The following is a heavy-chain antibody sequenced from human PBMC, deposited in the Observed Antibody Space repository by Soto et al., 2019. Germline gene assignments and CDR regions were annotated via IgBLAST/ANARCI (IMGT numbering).Heavy chain of an antibody. D-gene: IGHD3-3*01. V-gene: IGHV3-73*02. CDR2: IRSKANSYAT. CDR3: TSSPYDFWSGYWFDP. CDR1: GFTFSGSA. J-gene: IGHJ5*02. Sequence: EVQLVESGGGLVQPGGSLKLSCAASGFTFSGSAMHWVRQASGKGREWVGRIRSKANSYATAYAASVKGRFTISRDDSKNTAYLQMNSLKTEDTAVYYCTSSPYDFWSGYWFDPWGQGTLVTVSS.